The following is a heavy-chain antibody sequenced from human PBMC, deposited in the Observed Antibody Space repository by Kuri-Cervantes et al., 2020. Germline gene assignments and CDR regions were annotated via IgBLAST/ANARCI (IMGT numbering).Heavy chain of an antibody. J-gene: IGHJ4*02. Sequence: GESLKISCAASGFTFSSYAMSWVRQAPGKGLEWVSAISGSGGSTYYADSVKGRFTISRDNSKNTLYLQMNSLRAEDTAVYYCAKAEWELLPTPGYYFDYWGQGTLVTVPS. V-gene: IGHV3-23*01. CDR1: GFTFSSYA. CDR2: ISGSGGST. CDR3: AKAEWELLPTPGYYFDY. D-gene: IGHD1-26*01.